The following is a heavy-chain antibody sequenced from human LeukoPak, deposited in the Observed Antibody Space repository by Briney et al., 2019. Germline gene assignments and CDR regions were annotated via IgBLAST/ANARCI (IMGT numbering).Heavy chain of an antibody. CDR2: IYSGGST. V-gene: IGHV3-53*01. J-gene: IGHJ4*02. Sequence: GGSLRLSCAASGFTVSSNYMSWVRQAPGKGLEWVSVIYSGGSTYYADSVKGRFTTSRDNSKNTLYLQMNSLRAEDTAVYYCARGYCSSTSCYILGGYYFDYWGQGTLVTVSS. CDR1: GFTVSSNY. D-gene: IGHD2-2*02. CDR3: ARGYCSSTSCYILGGYYFDY.